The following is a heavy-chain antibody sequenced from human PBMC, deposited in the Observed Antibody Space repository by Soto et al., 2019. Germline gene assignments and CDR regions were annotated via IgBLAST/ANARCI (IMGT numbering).Heavy chain of an antibody. V-gene: IGHV3-30*18. D-gene: IGHD1-26*01. CDR2: ISYDGSNK. J-gene: IGHJ6*02. Sequence: GGSPRLSCAASGFTFSSYGMHWVRQAPGKGLEWVAVISYDGSNKYYADSVKGRFTISRDNSKNTLYLQMNSLRAEDTAVYYCAKDPSGAYYYYGMDVWGQGTTVTVSS. CDR3: AKDPSGAYYYYGMDV. CDR1: GFTFSSYG.